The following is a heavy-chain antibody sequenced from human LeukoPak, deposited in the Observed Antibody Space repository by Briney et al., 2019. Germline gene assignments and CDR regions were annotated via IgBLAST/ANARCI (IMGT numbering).Heavy chain of an antibody. J-gene: IGHJ4*02. Sequence: ASVTVSCKVSGYTLTELSMHWVRQAPGRGLEWMGGFDPEDGETIYAQKFQGRFTMDEDTSTDTAYMELSSLRSEDTAVYYCATVTPSITMVRGGRYCFDYWGQGTLVTVSS. CDR3: ATVTPSITMVRGGRYCFDY. D-gene: IGHD3-10*01. CDR2: FDPEDGET. V-gene: IGHV1-24*01. CDR1: GYTLTELS.